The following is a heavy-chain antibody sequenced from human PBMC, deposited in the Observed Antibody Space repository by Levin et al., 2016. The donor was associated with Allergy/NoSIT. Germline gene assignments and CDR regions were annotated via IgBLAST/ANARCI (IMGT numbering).Heavy chain of an antibody. CDR1: GGSISSYY. D-gene: IGHD1-26*01. CDR2: IYYSGST. J-gene: IGHJ1*01. V-gene: IGHV4-59*01. CDR3: ARGEGPYADFQH. Sequence: SETLSLTCTVSGGSISSYYWSWIRQPPGKGLEWIGYIYYSGSTNYNPSLKSRVTISVDTSKNQFSLKLSSVTAADTAVYYCARGEGPYADFQHWGQGTLVTVSS.